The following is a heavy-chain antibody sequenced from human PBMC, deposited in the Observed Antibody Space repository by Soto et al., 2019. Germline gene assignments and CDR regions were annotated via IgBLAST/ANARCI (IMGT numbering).Heavy chain of an antibody. CDR1: GYTFTSYW. V-gene: IGHV5-51*01. D-gene: IGHD4-17*01. J-gene: IGHJ4*02. CDR3: ARHKYGDLDR. CDR2: IYPGDSDT. Sequence: GESLKISCKASGYTFTSYWIAWVRQMPGKGLEWMGIIYPGDSDTRYSPSFQGQVTISADKSITTAYLQWSSLQASDTAMYYCARHKYGDLDRWGQGTLVTVSS.